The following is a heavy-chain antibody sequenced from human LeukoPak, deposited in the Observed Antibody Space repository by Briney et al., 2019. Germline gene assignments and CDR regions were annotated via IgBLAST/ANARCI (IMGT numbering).Heavy chain of an antibody. V-gene: IGHV4-34*01. Sequence: SETLSLTCAAYGGSFSGYYWSWIRQPPGKGLEWIGEINHSGSTNYNPSLKSRVTISVDTSKNQFSLKLSSVTAADTAVYYCASTVGYCSGGSCQIGGWFDPWGQGTLVTVSS. D-gene: IGHD2-15*01. CDR2: INHSGST. J-gene: IGHJ5*02. CDR1: GGSFSGYY. CDR3: ASTVGYCSGGSCQIGGWFDP.